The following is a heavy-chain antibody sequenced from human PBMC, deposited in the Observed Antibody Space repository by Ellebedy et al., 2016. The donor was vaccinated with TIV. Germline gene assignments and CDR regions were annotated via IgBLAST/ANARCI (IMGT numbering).Heavy chain of an antibody. J-gene: IGHJ4*02. CDR1: GYTLTELS. V-gene: IGHV1-2*02. D-gene: IGHD6-6*01. CDR2: INPNSGGT. Sequence: AASVKVSCKVSGYTLTELSMHWVRQAPGQGLEWMGWINPNSGGTNYAQKFQGRVTMTRDTSISTAYMELSRLRSDDTAVYYCARDRDSSFDYWGQGTLVTVSS. CDR3: ARDRDSSFDY.